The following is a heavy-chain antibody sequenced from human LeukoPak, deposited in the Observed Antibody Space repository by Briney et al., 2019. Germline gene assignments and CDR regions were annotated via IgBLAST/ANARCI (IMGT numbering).Heavy chain of an antibody. CDR3: ARQLDIVVVPAAFDY. V-gene: IGHV4-39*01. CDR2: IHYSGST. D-gene: IGHD2-2*01. Sequence: SETLSLTCTVSGGSISSSSYYWGWIRRPPGKGLEWIGSIHYSGSTYYNPSLKSRVTISVDTSKNQFSLKLSSVTAADTAVYYCARQLDIVVVPAAFDYWGQGTLVTVSS. CDR1: GGSISSSSYY. J-gene: IGHJ4*02.